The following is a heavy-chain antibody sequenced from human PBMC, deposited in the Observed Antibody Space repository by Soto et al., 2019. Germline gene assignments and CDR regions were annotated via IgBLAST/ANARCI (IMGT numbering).Heavy chain of an antibody. Sequence: LSLTCSAVVALMYCHHVWRRIRQHTGKGLEWSGSIDDGGKVYYPPSLTARVTLFVDTSKNRFSLTLNSVTATDTAVYDGALTPRIEVAGPYVWGKGTLVPVS. J-gene: IGHJ4*02. D-gene: IGHD6-19*01. CDR2: IDDGGKV. V-gene: IGHV4-39*02. CDR1: VVALMYCHHV. CDR3: ALTPRIEVAGPYV.